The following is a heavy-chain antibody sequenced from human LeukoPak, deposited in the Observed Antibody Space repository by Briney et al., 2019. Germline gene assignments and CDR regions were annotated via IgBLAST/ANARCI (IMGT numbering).Heavy chain of an antibody. D-gene: IGHD1-26*01. CDR3: ARAMGATFAFDY. CDR1: GFTFSSYA. CDR2: ISYDGSNK. V-gene: IGHV3-30-3*01. Sequence: GGSLRLSCAASGFTFSSYAMHWVRQAPGKGLEWAAVISYDGSNKYYADSVKGRFTISRDNSKNTLYLQMNSLRAEDTAVYYCARAMGATFAFDYWGQGTLVTVSS. J-gene: IGHJ4*02.